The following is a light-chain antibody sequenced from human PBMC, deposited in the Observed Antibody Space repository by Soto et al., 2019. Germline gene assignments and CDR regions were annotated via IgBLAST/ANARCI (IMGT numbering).Light chain of an antibody. CDR1: QSLVHSDGNTY. J-gene: IGKJ3*01. Sequence: DVVMTQSPLSLPVTLGQPASISCRSSQSLVHSDGNTYLNWFQQRPGQSPRRLIYKVSNRDSGVPDRFSGSGSGTDFTLKISRVEAEDVGVYYCMQGTHWPPFTFGPGTKVDIE. V-gene: IGKV2-30*02. CDR3: MQGTHWPPFT. CDR2: KVS.